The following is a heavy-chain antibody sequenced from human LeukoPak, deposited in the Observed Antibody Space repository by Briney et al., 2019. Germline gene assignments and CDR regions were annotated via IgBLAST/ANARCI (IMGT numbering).Heavy chain of an antibody. CDR3: ARAPSEIGGYYPEYFRH. CDR2: IKSDGST. Sequence: GGSMRLCCAASAFTFSSYWMHWVRQAPGKVLVSVSRIKSDGSTNYADSVKGRFTISRDNAKNTVSLQMNSLRAEDTGVYYCARAPSEIGGYYPEYFRHWGQGTLVTVSS. D-gene: IGHD3-22*01. V-gene: IGHV3-74*01. CDR1: AFTFSSYW. J-gene: IGHJ1*01.